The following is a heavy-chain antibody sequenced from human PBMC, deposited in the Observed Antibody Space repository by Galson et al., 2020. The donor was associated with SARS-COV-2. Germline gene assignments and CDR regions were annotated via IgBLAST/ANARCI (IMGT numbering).Heavy chain of an antibody. D-gene: IGHD3-10*01. Sequence: SETLSLTCAVYGGSFSDYHWSWIRQPPGKGLEWIGKINHSGSTNYNPSLKSRVTISVDTSKNQFSLKLSSVTAADTAVYYCARGVYVSGTYYNIRAVYYYYYYMDVWGKGTTVTISS. CDR2: INHSGST. CDR3: ARGVYVSGTYYNIRAVYYYYYYMDV. V-gene: IGHV4-34*01. J-gene: IGHJ6*03. CDR1: GGSFSDYH.